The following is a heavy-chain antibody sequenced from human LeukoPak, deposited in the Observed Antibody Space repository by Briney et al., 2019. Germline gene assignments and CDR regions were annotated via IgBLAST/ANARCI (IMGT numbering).Heavy chain of an antibody. Sequence: SETLSLTCTVSGGSISSYYWSWIRQPPGKGLEWIGYIYYSGSTNYNPSLKSRVTISVDTSKNQFSLKLSSVTAADTAVYYCARGDGYSSGWGHWGQGTLVTVSS. CDR1: GGSISSYY. CDR3: ARGDGYSSGWGH. D-gene: IGHD6-19*01. J-gene: IGHJ4*02. V-gene: IGHV4-59*01. CDR2: IYYSGST.